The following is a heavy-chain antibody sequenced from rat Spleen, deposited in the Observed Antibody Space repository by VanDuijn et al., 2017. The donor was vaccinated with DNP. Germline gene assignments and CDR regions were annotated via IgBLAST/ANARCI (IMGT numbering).Heavy chain of an antibody. J-gene: IGHJ2*01. Sequence: EVQLVESGGGLVQPGRSLKLSCAASGFTFSDYYMAWVRQAPTKGLEWVAYITYDGGGTYYRDSVKGRFTISRDNAKSTLYLQMNSLRSEDMATYYCARWNSGHFDYWGQGVMVPVSS. V-gene: IGHV5-22*01. CDR2: ITYDGGGT. CDR3: ARWNSGHFDY. CDR1: GFTFSDYY. D-gene: IGHD4-3*01.